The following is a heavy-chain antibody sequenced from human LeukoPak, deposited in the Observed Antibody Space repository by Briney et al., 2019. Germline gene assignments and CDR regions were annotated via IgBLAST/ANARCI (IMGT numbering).Heavy chain of an antibody. CDR2: IWYDGSNK. J-gene: IGHJ6*02. CDR3: ARERRRSSSPNYYYYYGMDV. CDR1: GFTFSSNG. Sequence: PGGSLRLSCAASGFTFSSNGMHWVRQAPGKGLEWVAVIWYDGSNKYYADSVKGRFTISRDNSKNTLYLQMNSLRAEDTAVYYCARERRRSSSPNYYYYYGMDVWGQGTTVTVSS. D-gene: IGHD6-13*01. V-gene: IGHV3-33*01.